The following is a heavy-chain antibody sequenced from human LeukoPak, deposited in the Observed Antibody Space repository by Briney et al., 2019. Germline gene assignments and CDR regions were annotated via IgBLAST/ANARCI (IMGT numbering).Heavy chain of an antibody. D-gene: IGHD3-16*01. V-gene: IGHV3-30*02. J-gene: IGHJ6*03. CDR3: ATERAGERPRPLLNYYYMDV. CDR2: IRFDGTSE. CDR1: GFTFSNFG. Sequence: PGGSLRFSCAASGFTFSNFGMHWVRQAPGKGLEWVAFIRFDGTSEFYADSVKARFTISRDNSQNTLYLQMNSLRAEDTAVYYCATERAGERPRPLLNYYYMDVWGKGTTVTVSS.